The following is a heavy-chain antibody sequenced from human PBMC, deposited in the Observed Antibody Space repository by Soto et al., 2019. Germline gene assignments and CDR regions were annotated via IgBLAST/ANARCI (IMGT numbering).Heavy chain of an antibody. J-gene: IGHJ6*02. Sequence: GSGPTLVNPTQTLTLTCTFSGFSLSTSGMCVSWIRQPPGKALEWLALIDWDDDKYYSTSLETRLTISKDTSKNQVVLTMANMDPVDTATYYCARIAAAGTDYYYGMDVWGQGTTVTVSS. V-gene: IGHV2-70*01. D-gene: IGHD6-13*01. CDR1: GFSLSTSGMC. CDR3: ARIAAAGTDYYYGMDV. CDR2: IDWDDDK.